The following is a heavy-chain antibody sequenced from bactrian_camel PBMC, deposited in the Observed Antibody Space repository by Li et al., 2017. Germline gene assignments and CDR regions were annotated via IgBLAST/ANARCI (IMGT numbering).Heavy chain of an antibody. CDR2: IASGGSTT. Sequence: HVQLVESGGGSVQTGGSLRLSCEVSGDSYSRRCMGWFRQAPGREREGVAVIASGGSTTAYADSVKGRFTISRDNARNTLYLQLNSLKTEDMAMYYCAKGGSMGGYSDWGRGTQVTVS. J-gene: IGHJ4*01. V-gene: IGHV3S1*01. CDR3: AKGGSMGGYSD. D-gene: IGHD3*01. CDR1: GDSYSRRC.